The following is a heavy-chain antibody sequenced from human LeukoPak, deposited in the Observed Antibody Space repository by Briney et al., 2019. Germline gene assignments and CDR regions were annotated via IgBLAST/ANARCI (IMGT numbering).Heavy chain of an antibody. CDR3: AKDVTQVGANYFDF. J-gene: IGHJ4*02. CDR2: ILGSGADT. Sequence: GGSLRLSCSASGFTFSGYTMNWVRQAPGKGLEWVSAILGSGADTFYVDSVRGRFTISRDNSKNTLYLHMNSLRAEDTAVYYCAKDVTQVGANYFDFWGQGALVTVSS. CDR1: GFTFSGYT. V-gene: IGHV3-23*01. D-gene: IGHD1-26*01.